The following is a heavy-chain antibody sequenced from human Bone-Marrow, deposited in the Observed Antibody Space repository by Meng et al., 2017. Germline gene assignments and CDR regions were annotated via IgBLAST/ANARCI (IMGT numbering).Heavy chain of an antibody. D-gene: IGHD3-10*01. J-gene: IGHJ6*02. CDR3: GRDFPGMDV. CDR2: INTNTGNP. CDR1: VYTFTTYA. V-gene: IGHV7-4-1*02. Sequence: QVQLVQSGSELKNPGASAKVSCKAYVYTFTTYAINWVRQAPVQGLEWMGWINTNTGNPTYAQGFTGRFVFSLDTSVSTAYLQISSPKAEDTAVYYCGRDFPGMDVWGQGTTVTVSS.